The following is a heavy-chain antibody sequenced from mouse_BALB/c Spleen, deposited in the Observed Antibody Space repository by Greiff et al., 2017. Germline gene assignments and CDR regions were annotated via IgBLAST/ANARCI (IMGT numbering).Heavy chain of an antibody. CDR3: ARDHYGSSYVFAY. CDR2: IYPYNGGT. D-gene: IGHD1-1*01. Sequence: EVQLQQSGPELVKPGASVKISCKASGYTFTDYNMHWVKQSHGKSLEWIGYIYPYNGGTGYNQKFKSKATLTVDNSSSTAYMELRSLTSEDSAVYYCARDHYGSSYVFAYWGQGTLVTVSA. J-gene: IGHJ3*01. V-gene: IGHV1S29*02. CDR1: GYTFTDYN.